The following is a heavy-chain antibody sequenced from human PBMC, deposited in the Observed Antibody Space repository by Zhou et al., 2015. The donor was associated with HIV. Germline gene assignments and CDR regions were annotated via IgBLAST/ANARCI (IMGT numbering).Heavy chain of an antibody. CDR1: GFTFSSYA. J-gene: IGHJ6*02. CDR3: AKAPGSSTSWMDV. D-gene: IGHD2-2*01. Sequence: EVQLLESGGGLVQPGGSLRLSCAASGFTFSSYAMSWVRQAPGKGLEWVSFISWEGANTYYADSVKGRFTISRDNSKKSLYLEMNSLRTEDTALYYCAKAPGSSTSWMDVWGQGTTVTGLL. CDR2: ISWEGANT. V-gene: IGHV3-43*02.